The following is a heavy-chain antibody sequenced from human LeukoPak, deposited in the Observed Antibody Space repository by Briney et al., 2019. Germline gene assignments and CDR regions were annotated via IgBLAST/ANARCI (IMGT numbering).Heavy chain of an antibody. D-gene: IGHD1-26*01. J-gene: IGHJ4*02. Sequence: GASVRVSCKASGYTFTSYDINWVRQATGQGLEWMGWMNPNSGNTGYAQKFQGRVTITRNTSISTAYMELSSLRSEDTAVYYCARVSGSYYRPDYWGQGTLVTVSS. CDR2: MNPNSGNT. CDR1: GYTFTSYD. V-gene: IGHV1-8*03. CDR3: ARVSGSYYRPDY.